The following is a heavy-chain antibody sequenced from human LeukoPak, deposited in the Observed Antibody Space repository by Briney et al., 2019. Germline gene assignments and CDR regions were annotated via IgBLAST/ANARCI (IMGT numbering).Heavy chain of an antibody. CDR2: INSDGSST. CDR1: GFTFSGFW. V-gene: IGHV3-74*01. CDR3: ARGGYGILDY. J-gene: IGHJ4*02. Sequence: GGSLRLSCAASGFTFSGFWMQWVRHAPGKGLVWVSRINSDGSSTTYADSVKGRFTISRDNAKNTLYLQMNSLRAEDTAVYYCARGGYGILDYWGQGTLVTVSS. D-gene: IGHD1-14*01.